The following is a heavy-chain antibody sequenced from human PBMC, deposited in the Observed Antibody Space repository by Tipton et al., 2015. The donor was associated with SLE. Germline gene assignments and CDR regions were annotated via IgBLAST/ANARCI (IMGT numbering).Heavy chain of an antibody. CDR1: GGTFSSYA. Sequence: QSGPEVKKPGSSVKVSCKASGGTFSSYAISWVRQAPGQGLEWMGRIHPNSGGTNYAQNFQGRVVMTRDTSTSTAFMELYRLTSDDTAVYYCARSKQWLVDSWGQGAQVTVSS. D-gene: IGHD6-19*01. J-gene: IGHJ4*02. CDR3: ARSKQWLVDS. V-gene: IGHV1-2*06. CDR2: IHPNSGGT.